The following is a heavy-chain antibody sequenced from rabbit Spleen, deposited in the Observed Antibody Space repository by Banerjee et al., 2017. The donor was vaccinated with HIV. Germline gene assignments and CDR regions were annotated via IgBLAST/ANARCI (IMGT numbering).Heavy chain of an antibody. CDR1: GFSFNNNYY. J-gene: IGHJ4*01. D-gene: IGHD4-1*01. Sequence: QSLEESGGGLVQPEGSLTLTCTASGFSFNNNYYMCWVRQAPGKGLEWIACIYGGGSGSTAYASWAKGRFTMSKTSSTTVTLQMTSLTGADTATYFCARDLAGVIGWNFNLWGQGTLVTVS. CDR2: IYGGGSGST. CDR3: ARDLAGVIGWNFNL. V-gene: IGHV1S40*01.